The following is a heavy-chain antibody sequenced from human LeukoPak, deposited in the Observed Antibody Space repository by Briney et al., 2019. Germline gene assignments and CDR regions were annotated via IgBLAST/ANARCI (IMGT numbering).Heavy chain of an antibody. CDR1: GYTFTAYY. CDR3: AREVKCYYDSSGYSRSGWFDP. D-gene: IGHD3-22*01. Sequence: ASVKVSCKASGYTFTAYYIHWVRQAPGQGLGWMGWINPNSGGTNYAQKFPGRVTMTRDTSISTDYMELRMIRSDGTAVDYCAREVKCYYDSSGYSRSGWFDPWGQGTLVTVSS. V-gene: IGHV1-2*02. J-gene: IGHJ5*02. CDR2: INPNSGGT.